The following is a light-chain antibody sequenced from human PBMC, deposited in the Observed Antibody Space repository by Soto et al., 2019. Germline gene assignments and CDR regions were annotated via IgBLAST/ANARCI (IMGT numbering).Light chain of an antibody. J-gene: IGLJ3*02. V-gene: IGLV2-11*01. Sequence: QSALTQPRSASGSPGQSVTISCTGTSSDVGNYNYVSWYQQHPGKAPKVMIYDVTKRPSGVPDRFSGSKSGITASLTISGLQADDEADYYCCSYPGSHTWVFGGGTKVTVL. CDR3: CSYPGSHTWV. CDR2: DVT. CDR1: SSDVGNYNY.